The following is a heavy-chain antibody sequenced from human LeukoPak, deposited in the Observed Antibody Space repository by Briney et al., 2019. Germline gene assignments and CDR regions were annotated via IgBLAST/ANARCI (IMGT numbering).Heavy chain of an antibody. CDR2: IIPIFGPA. J-gene: IGHJ4*02. CDR1: GGTFSSYA. V-gene: IGHV1-69*05. Sequence: ASVKVSCRASGGTFSSYAISWVRQAPGQGLEWMGRIIPIFGPANYAQKFQGRVTITTDESTSTAYMELSSLRSEDTAVYYCARGLTTFGGVSGVFDYWGQGTLVTVSS. D-gene: IGHD3-16*01. CDR3: ARGLTTFGGVSGVFDY.